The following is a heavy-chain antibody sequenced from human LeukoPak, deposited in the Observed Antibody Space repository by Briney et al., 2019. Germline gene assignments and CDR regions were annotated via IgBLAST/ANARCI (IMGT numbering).Heavy chain of an antibody. V-gene: IGHV4-4*02. J-gene: IGHJ6*04. CDR2: IYHSGST. CDR1: GGSISSSNW. D-gene: IGHD3-10*01. CDR3: ARENHVLLWFGNSFGGMAV. Sequence: SETLSLTCAVSGGSISSSNWWSWVRQPPGKGLEWIGEIYHSGSTNYNPSLKSRVTISVDKSKNQFSLKLSSVTAADTAVYYCARENHVLLWFGNSFGGMAVWGKGTTVTVSS.